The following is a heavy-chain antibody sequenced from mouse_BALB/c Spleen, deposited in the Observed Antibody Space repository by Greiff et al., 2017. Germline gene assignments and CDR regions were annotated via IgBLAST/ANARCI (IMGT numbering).Heavy chain of an antibody. Sequence: DVKLVESGGGLVKPGGSLKLSCAASGFTFSSYTMSWVRQTPEKRLEWVATISSGGSYTYYPDSVKGRFTISRDNAKNTLYLQMSSLKSEDTAMYYCTRDHDPFAYWGQGTLVTVSA. CDR2: ISSGGSYT. CDR3: TRDHDPFAY. J-gene: IGHJ3*01. V-gene: IGHV5-6-4*01. D-gene: IGHD2-3*01. CDR1: GFTFSSYT.